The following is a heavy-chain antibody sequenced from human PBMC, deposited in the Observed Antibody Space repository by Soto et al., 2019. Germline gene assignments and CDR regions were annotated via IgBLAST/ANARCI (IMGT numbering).Heavy chain of an antibody. J-gene: IGHJ4*02. CDR1: GGTFSSYA. Sequence: SVKVSCKASGGTFSSYAISWVRQAPGQGLEWMGGIIPIFGTANYAQKFQGRVTITADKSTSTAYMELSSLRSEDTAVYYCARARGAVAGSNYFDYWGQGTLVTVSS. V-gene: IGHV1-69*06. CDR3: ARARGAVAGSNYFDY. CDR2: IIPIFGTA. D-gene: IGHD6-19*01.